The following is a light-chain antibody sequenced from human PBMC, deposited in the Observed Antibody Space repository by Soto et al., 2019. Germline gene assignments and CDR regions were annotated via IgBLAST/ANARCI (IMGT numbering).Light chain of an antibody. Sequence: EIVLTQSPGTLSLSPGERATLSCRAIQSVSSYLAWYQQKPGQAPRLLIYGASSRATGIPDRFSGSGSGTDFTLTISRLEPEDFAVYYCQQYGSSPRTFGQGTKVEIK. CDR3: QQYGSSPRT. CDR1: QSVSSY. V-gene: IGKV3-20*01. CDR2: GAS. J-gene: IGKJ1*01.